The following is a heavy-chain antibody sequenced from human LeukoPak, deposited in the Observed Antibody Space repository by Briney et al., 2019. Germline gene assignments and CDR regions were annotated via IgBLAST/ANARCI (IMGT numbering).Heavy chain of an antibody. D-gene: IGHD6-19*01. V-gene: IGHV1-18*01. CDR2: ISTSSGNT. J-gene: IGHJ4*02. CDR3: ARGGYSSGYHY. CDR1: GYTFVTYD. Sequence: ASVTVSCKSSGYTFVTYDISWVRQAPGQGLEWMGWISTSSGNTNHAQKFQGRVTMTTDTSTSTAHMELRSLRSDDTAVYYCARGGYSSGYHYWGQGTLVTVSS.